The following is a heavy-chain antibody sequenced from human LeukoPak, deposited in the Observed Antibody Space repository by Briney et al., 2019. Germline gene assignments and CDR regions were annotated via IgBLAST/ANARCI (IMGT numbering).Heavy chain of an antibody. D-gene: IGHD3-3*01. CDR3: ARSPGYYDFWSGYYISGGCDY. CDR2: IYYSGST. CDR1: GGSISSGGYY. V-gene: IGHV4-31*03. Sequence: SETLSLTCTVSGGSISSGGYYWSWIRQHPGKGLEWIGYIYYSGSTYYNPSLKSRVTISVDTSKNQFSLKLSSVTAADTAVYYCARSPGYYDFWSGYYISGGCDYWGQGTLVTVSS. J-gene: IGHJ4*02.